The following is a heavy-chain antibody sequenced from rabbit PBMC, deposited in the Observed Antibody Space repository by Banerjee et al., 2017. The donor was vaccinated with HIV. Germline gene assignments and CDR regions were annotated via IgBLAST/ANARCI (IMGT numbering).Heavy chain of an antibody. Sequence: QLKETGGGLVQPGGSLTLSCKASGFDFSSYYMSWVRQAPGKGLEWIGCIDPVFGSTYYASWVNGRFTISSDNAQNTVDLQMNSLTAADTATYFCARGASSSDDYMHLWGPGTLVTVS. CDR2: IDPVFGST. V-gene: IGHV1S7*01. D-gene: IGHD1-1*01. J-gene: IGHJ4*01. CDR3: ARGASSSDDYMHL. CDR1: GFDFSSYY.